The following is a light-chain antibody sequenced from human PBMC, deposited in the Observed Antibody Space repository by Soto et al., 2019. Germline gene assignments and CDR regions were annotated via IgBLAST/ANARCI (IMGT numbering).Light chain of an antibody. CDR2: EVS. Sequence: QSALTQPRSVSGSPGPSVTISCTGTSNDVGGNNFVSWYQQLPGKAPKLMISEVSNRPSGVSNRFSGSKSGNTASLTISGLQADDEGDYYCYSYAGSFTWVFGGGTQLTVL. CDR3: YSYAGSFTWV. CDR1: SNDVGGNNF. V-gene: IGLV2-11*01. J-gene: IGLJ3*02.